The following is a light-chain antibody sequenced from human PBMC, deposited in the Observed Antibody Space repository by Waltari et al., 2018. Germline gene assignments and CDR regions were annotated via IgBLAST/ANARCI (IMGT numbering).Light chain of an antibody. Sequence: QSVLTQPPSVSAAPGQRVTISCSGGSSNIGNNYVSWYRQFPGTAPKLLIYETTERPSGIPCRFSGSKSGTSATLDITGLQAGDEADYYCGTWDSSLSGAVFGGGTHLTVL. CDR1: SSNIGNNY. CDR3: GTWDSSLSGAV. V-gene: IGLV1-51*02. CDR2: ETT. J-gene: IGLJ7*01.